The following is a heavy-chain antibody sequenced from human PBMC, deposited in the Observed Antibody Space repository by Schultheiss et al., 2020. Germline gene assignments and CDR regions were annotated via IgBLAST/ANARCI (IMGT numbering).Heavy chain of an antibody. CDR2: INQDGSEI. CDR1: GFTVRKFW. J-gene: IGHJ4*02. Sequence: GESLKISCAASGFTVRKFWMGWVRQAPGKGLEWVANINQDGSEIYYVDSVKGRFTISRDNAKNSLNLQMSSLTGDDTAVYYCARASHPAAAGRELFDFWGQGTLVTVSS. D-gene: IGHD6-13*01. CDR3: ARASHPAAAGRELFDF. V-gene: IGHV3-7*03.